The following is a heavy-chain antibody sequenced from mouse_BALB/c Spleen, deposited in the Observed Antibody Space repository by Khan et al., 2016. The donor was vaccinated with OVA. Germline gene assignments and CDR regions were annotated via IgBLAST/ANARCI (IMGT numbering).Heavy chain of an antibody. D-gene: IGHD1-1*01. V-gene: IGHV1-7*01. Sequence: QVQLKESGAELAKPGASVKMSCRASGYTFTNYWMHWVKQRPGQGLEWIGYINPSTGYTEYNQKFKDKDTLTADKSSSTAYMQLSSLTSEDSAVYYCVNHGSSSAWFSYWGQGTRVTVSA. J-gene: IGHJ3*01. CDR3: VNHGSSSAWFSY. CDR1: GYTFTNYW. CDR2: INPSTGYT.